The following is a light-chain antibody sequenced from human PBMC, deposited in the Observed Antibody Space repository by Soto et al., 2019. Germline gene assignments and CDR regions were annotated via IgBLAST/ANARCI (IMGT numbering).Light chain of an antibody. Sequence: EIVLTQSPGTLSLSPGERATLSCRASQSISSNYLAWYQQKPGQAPRLLIYGASSRATGIPDRFSGSGSGTDFTLTISRLEPEDFAVYYCLQYGSSPITFGQGTRLEIK. CDR2: GAS. CDR1: QSISSNY. CDR3: LQYGSSPIT. V-gene: IGKV3-20*01. J-gene: IGKJ5*01.